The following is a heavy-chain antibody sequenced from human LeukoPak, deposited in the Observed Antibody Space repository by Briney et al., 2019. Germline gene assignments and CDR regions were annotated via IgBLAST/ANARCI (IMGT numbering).Heavy chain of an antibody. J-gene: IGHJ4*02. Sequence: GGSLRLSCAASGFTFSSYWMSWVRQAPGKGLEWVANIKQDGSEKYYVDSVKGRFTISRDNAKNSLYLQMNSLRAEDTAVYYCARDACPGAARCPQKFDYWGQGTLVTVSS. CDR1: GFTFSSYW. CDR2: IKQDGSEK. CDR3: ARDACPGAARCPQKFDY. V-gene: IGHV3-7*01. D-gene: IGHD6-6*01.